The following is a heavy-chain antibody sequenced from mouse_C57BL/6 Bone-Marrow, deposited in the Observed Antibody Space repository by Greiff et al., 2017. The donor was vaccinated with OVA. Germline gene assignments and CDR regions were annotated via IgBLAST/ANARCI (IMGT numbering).Heavy chain of an antibody. CDR2: IDPEDGET. CDR3: ARGSYCYGSSP. CDR1: GFNIKDYY. J-gene: IGHJ4*01. V-gene: IGHV14-2*01. D-gene: IGHD1-1*01. Sequence: VQLQQSGAELVKPGASVKLSCTASGFNIKDYYMHWVKQRTEQGLEWIGRIDPEDGETKYAPQFQGKATITADTSSNTAYLQLSSLTSEYTAVYYCARGSYCYGSSPWGQGTSVTVTA.